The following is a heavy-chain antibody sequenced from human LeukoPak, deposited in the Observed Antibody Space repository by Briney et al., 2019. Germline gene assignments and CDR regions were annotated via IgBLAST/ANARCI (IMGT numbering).Heavy chain of an antibody. V-gene: IGHV4-39*07. CDR2: INRSGST. D-gene: IGHD6-19*01. CDR1: GGSISSGGYY. Sequence: PSETLSLTCTVSGGSISSGGYYWSWIRQPPGKGLEWIGEINRSGSTKYNPSLKSRVTISLDTSKNQFSLKLSSVASADTAVYYCTPYTTGNFGFDYWGQGTLVTVSS. J-gene: IGHJ4*02. CDR3: TPYTTGNFGFDY.